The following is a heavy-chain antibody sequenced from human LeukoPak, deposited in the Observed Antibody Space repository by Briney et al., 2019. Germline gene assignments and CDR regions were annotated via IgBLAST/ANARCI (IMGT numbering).Heavy chain of an antibody. D-gene: IGHD3-10*01. V-gene: IGHV4-34*01. CDR2: INHSGSA. J-gene: IGHJ5*01. CDR1: GITFSSYA. CDR3: ARRPRGVIIKTWFDS. Sequence: GSLRLSCAASGITFSSYAMSWIRQPPGKGLEWIREINHSGSANYNPSLKSRVTILLDTSKNQFSLNLSSVTAADTAVYYCARRPRGVIIKTWFDSWGQGTLVTVSS.